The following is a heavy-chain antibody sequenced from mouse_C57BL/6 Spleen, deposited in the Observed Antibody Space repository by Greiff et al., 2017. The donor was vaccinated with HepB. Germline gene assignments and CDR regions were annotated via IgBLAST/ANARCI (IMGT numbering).Heavy chain of an antibody. D-gene: IGHD1-1*01. V-gene: IGHV1-55*01. CDR1: GYTFTSYW. CDR2: IYPGSGST. Sequence: QVQLKQPGAELVKPGASVKMSCKASGYTFTSYWITWVKQRPGQGLEWIGDIYPGSGSTNYNEKFKRKATLTVDTSSSTAYMQLSSLTSEDSAVYYCARDYGSRYYFDYWGQGTTLTVSS. CDR3: ARDYGSRYYFDY. J-gene: IGHJ2*01.